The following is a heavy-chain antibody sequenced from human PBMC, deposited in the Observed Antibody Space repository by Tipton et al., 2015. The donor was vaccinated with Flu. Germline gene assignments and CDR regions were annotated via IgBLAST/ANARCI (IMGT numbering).Heavy chain of an antibody. V-gene: IGHV4-59*08. J-gene: IGHJ5*02. Sequence: TLSLTCTVSGGSINSYYWSWIRQSPGKGLEWIGNVYYSGSTSYDPSFKSRVTILVDTSKNQFSLKVFSVTAADTAVYYCARRDYSNYVSDPKNWFDPWGQGILVTVSS. CDR2: VYYSGST. D-gene: IGHD4-11*01. CDR3: ARRDYSNYVSDPKNWFDP. CDR1: GGSINSYY.